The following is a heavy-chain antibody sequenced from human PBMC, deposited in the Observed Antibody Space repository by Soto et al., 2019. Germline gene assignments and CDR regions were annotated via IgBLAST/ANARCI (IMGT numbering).Heavy chain of an antibody. Sequence: ESGGGLVQPGRSLRLSCAASGFTFDDYAMHWVRQAPGTGLEWVSGISWNSGSIGYADSVKGRFTISRDNAKNSLYLQMNSLSAEDTALYYCAKDTVAGTAGSEYFQHWGQGTLVTVSS. J-gene: IGHJ1*01. V-gene: IGHV3-9*01. CDR1: GFTFDDYA. CDR3: AKDTVAGTAGSEYFQH. D-gene: IGHD6-19*01. CDR2: ISWNSGSI.